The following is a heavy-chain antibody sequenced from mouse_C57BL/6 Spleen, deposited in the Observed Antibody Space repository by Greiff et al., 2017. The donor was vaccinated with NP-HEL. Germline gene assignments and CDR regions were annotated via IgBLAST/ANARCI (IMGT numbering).Heavy chain of an antibody. D-gene: IGHD4-1*02. V-gene: IGHV1-64*01. CDR1: GYTFTSYW. CDR2: IHPNSGNT. J-gene: IGHJ1*03. Sequence: QVQLQQPGAELVKPGASVKLSCKASGYTFTSYWMHWVKQRPGQGLEWIGMIHPNSGNTNYNEKFKSKATLTVDKSSSTAYMQLSSLTSEDSAVYYCARGSTGRYFDVWGTGTTVTVSS. CDR3: ARGSTGRYFDV.